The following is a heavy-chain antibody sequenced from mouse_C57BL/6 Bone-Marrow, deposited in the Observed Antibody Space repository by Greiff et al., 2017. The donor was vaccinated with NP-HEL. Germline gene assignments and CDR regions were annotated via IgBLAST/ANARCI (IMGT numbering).Heavy chain of an antibody. Sequence: EVQLQQSGPGLVKPSQSLSLTCSVTGYSITSGYYWNWIRQFPGNKLEWMGYISYDGSNNYNPSLKNRISITRDTSKNQFFLKLNSVTTEDTATYYCAGYGKNFDVWGTGTTVTVSS. J-gene: IGHJ1*03. V-gene: IGHV3-6*01. CDR3: AGYGKNFDV. D-gene: IGHD1-1*01. CDR2: ISYDGSN. CDR1: GYSITSGYY.